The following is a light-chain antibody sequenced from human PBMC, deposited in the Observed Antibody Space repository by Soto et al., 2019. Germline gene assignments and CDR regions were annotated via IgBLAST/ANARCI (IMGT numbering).Light chain of an antibody. Sequence: EIVLTQSPATLSLSPGERATLSCRASQSVSSYLAWYQQKPGQAPRLLIHDASNRATGIPARFSGSGSGTDFTLTISSLEPEDFAVYYCQQRSNFFTFGPGTKVDIK. CDR3: QQRSNFFT. V-gene: IGKV3-11*01. CDR1: QSVSSY. CDR2: DAS. J-gene: IGKJ3*01.